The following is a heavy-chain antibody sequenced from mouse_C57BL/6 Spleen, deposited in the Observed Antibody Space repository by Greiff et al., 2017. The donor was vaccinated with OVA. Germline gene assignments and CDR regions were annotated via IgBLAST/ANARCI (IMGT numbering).Heavy chain of an antibody. V-gene: IGHV1-69*01. CDR3: AIYYGYDYAMDY. Sequence: QVQLKQPGAELVMPGASVKLSCKASGYTFTSYWMHWVKQRPGQGLEWIGEIDPSDSYTNYNQKFKGKSTLTVDKSSSTAYMQLSSLTSADSAVYYCAIYYGYDYAMDYWGQGTSVTVSS. CDR1: GYTFTSYW. CDR2: IDPSDSYT. D-gene: IGHD2-2*01. J-gene: IGHJ4*01.